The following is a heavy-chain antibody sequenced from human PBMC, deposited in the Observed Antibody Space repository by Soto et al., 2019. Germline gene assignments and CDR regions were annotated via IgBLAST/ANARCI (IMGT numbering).Heavy chain of an antibody. Sequence: SETLSLTCTVSGGAIIDTNYYWGWIRQPPGKGLEWIGSIFHSGNTYYNPSLESRVTISVDTSKNQFSLMLNSVTAADTAVYYCARDLGYDVWSGYYQAYGMDVWGQGTTVTVSS. J-gene: IGHJ6*02. D-gene: IGHD3-3*01. CDR2: IFHSGNT. CDR1: GGAIIDTNYY. V-gene: IGHV4-39*07. CDR3: ARDLGYDVWSGYYQAYGMDV.